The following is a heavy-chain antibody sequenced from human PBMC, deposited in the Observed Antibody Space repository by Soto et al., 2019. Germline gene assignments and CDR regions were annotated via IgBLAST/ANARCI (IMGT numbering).Heavy chain of an antibody. Sequence: GSLRLSCAASGFTVSSNYMSWVRQAPGKGLEWVSVIYSGGSTYYADSVKGRFTISRDNSKNTLYLQMNSLRAEDTAVYYCAREAAASNYYYGMDVWGQGTTVTVSS. CDR2: IYSGGST. V-gene: IGHV3-53*01. D-gene: IGHD6-13*01. CDR3: AREAAASNYYYGMDV. J-gene: IGHJ6*02. CDR1: GFTVSSNY.